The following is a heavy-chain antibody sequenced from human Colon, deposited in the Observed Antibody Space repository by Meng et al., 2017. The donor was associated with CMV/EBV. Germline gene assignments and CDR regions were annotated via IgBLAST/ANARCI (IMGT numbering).Heavy chain of an antibody. CDR2: FGIIGGRT. Sequence: ASVFTFSRYAMSWVRQAPGKGLEWVSGFGIIGGRTSYADSVKGRFTISRDNSNLYLQMTSLRAEDTAVYYCAKDPAGFSYGKADYWGQGTLVTVSS. CDR3: AKDPAGFSYGKADY. J-gene: IGHJ4*02. CDR1: VFTFSRYA. D-gene: IGHD5-18*01. V-gene: IGHV3-23*01.